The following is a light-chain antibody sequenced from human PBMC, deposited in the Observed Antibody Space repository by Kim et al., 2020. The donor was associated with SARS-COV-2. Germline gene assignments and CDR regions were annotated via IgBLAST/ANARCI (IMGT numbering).Light chain of an antibody. CDR2: LEGSGSY. CDR3: ETWNSNTHV. Sequence: SVKLTCTLSSGHSTYIIAWHQHQPGKAPRYLMKLEGSGSYNRGSGVPDRFSGSSSGAGRYLTISNLQSEDEADYYCETWNSNTHVFGTGTKVTVL. V-gene: IGLV4-60*03. CDR1: SGHSTYI. J-gene: IGLJ1*01.